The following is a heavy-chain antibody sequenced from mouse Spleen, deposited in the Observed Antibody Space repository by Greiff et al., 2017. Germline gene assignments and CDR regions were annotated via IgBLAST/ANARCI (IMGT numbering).Heavy chain of an antibody. V-gene: IGHV2-5*01. CDR2: IWRGGST. CDR1: GFSLTSYG. Sequence: QVQLQQSGPGLVQPSQSLSITCTVSGFSLTSYGVHWVRQSPGKGLEWLGVIWRGGSTDYNAAFMSRLSITKDNSKSQVFFKMNSLQADDTAIYYCAKTGSYDYDPYYFDYWGQGTTLTVSS. CDR3: AKTGSYDYDPYYFDY. J-gene: IGHJ2*01. D-gene: IGHD2-4*01.